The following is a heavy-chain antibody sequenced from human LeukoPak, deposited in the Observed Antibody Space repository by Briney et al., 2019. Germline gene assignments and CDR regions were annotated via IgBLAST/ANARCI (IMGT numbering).Heavy chain of an antibody. V-gene: IGHV4-59*08. Sequence: SETLSLTCTVSGGSISSYYWSWIRQPPGKGLEWIGYIYYSGSTKYNPSPKSRVTISVDTSKNQFSLNLSSVTAADTAVYYCARHLGNWFDLWGQGALVIVSS. J-gene: IGHJ5*02. CDR2: IYYSGST. CDR3: ARHLGNWFDL. CDR1: GGSISSYY.